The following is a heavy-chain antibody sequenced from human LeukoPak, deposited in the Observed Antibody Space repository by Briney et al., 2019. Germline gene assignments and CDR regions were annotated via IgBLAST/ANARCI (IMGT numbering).Heavy chain of an antibody. CDR1: GGSISSNY. CDR3: ASFPGTSRFEY. J-gene: IGHJ4*02. D-gene: IGHD1-26*01. V-gene: IGHV4-59*01. Sequence: PSETLSLTCTVSGGSISSNYWSWIRQPPGKGLEWIGYIYYSGTTNYNPSLKSRVTISVDTSKNQFSLRLSSVTAADTAVYYCASFPGTSRFEYWGQGTLVTVSS. CDR2: IYYSGTT.